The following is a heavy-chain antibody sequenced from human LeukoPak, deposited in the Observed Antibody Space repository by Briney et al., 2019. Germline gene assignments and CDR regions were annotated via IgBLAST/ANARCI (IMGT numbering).Heavy chain of an antibody. D-gene: IGHD2-15*01. CDR1: GGSFSGYY. Sequence: SETLSLTCAVYGGSFSGYYWSWIRQPPGKGLEWIGEINHSGSTNYNPSLKSRVTTSVDTSKNQFSLKLSSVTAADTAVYYCASPPRGGSSKDDYGGQGTLVTVSS. J-gene: IGHJ4*02. CDR2: INHSGST. V-gene: IGHV4-34*01. CDR3: ASPPRGGSSKDDY.